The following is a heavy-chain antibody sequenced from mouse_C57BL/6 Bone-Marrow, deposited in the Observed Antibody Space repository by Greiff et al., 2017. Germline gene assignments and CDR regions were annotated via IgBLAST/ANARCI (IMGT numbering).Heavy chain of an antibody. J-gene: IGHJ4*01. Sequence: EVKLMESGGGLVQPGGSLKLSCAASGFTFSDYGMAWVRQAPRKGPEWVAFISNLAYSIYYADTVTGRFTISRENAKNTLSLEMSSLRSEDTAMYYCARCSHIYDDYAMDYWGQGTSVTVSS. V-gene: IGHV5-15*01. CDR2: ISNLAYSI. D-gene: IGHD2-3*01. CDR3: ARCSHIYDDYAMDY. CDR1: GFTFSDYG.